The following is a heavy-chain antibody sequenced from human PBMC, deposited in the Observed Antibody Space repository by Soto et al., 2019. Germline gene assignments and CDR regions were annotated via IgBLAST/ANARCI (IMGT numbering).Heavy chain of an antibody. J-gene: IGHJ4*02. Sequence: SVKVSCKASGGTFSSYAISWVRQAPGQGLEWMGGIIPIFGTANYAQKFQGGVTITADESTSTAYMELSSLRSEDTAVYYCAREVTIAVAGTGPIDYWGQGTLVTVSS. V-gene: IGHV1-69*13. CDR1: GGTFSSYA. CDR2: IIPIFGTA. CDR3: AREVTIAVAGTGPIDY. D-gene: IGHD6-19*01.